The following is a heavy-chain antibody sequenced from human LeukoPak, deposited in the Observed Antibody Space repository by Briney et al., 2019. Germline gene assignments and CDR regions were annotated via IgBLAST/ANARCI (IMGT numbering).Heavy chain of an antibody. V-gene: IGHV3-7*05. J-gene: IGHJ4*02. CDR1: GFIFSDYW. Sequence: GGSLRLSCAASGFIFSDYWMNWVRQAPGKGLEWVAKIEKDGSEAYYVDSVKGRFTISRDNAKNSLYLQMNSLRAEDTAVYYCARGEVDSNVDYWGQGTLVTVSS. CDR2: IEKDGSEA. D-gene: IGHD4-11*01. CDR3: ARGEVDSNVDY.